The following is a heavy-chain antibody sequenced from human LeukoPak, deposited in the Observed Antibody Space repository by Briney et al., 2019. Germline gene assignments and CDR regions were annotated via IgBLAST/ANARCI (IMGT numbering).Heavy chain of an antibody. Sequence: QPGGSLRLSCAVSGFTFSSYEMNWVRQAPGKGLEWVAIISRDGSNKYYADSVKGRFTISRDSSKNTMYLQMNSLRAEDTAVYYCAKAVYENYYYMDVWGKGTTVTVSS. J-gene: IGHJ6*03. V-gene: IGHV3-30*18. CDR1: GFTFSSYE. D-gene: IGHD6-6*01. CDR2: ISRDGSNK. CDR3: AKAVYENYYYMDV.